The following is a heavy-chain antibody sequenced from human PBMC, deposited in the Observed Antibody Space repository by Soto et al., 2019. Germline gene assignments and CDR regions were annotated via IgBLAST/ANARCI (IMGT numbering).Heavy chain of an antibody. J-gene: IGHJ6*03. Sequence: QVQLQESGPGLVKPSETLSLTCTVSGGSISSYYWSWIRQPPGKGLEWIGYIYYSGSTNYNPSLKSRVTISVDTSKNQFSLKLSSVTAADTAVYYCARRKPFFDPPDIYYYMDVWGKGTTVTVSS. CDR1: GGSISSYY. CDR2: IYYSGST. V-gene: IGHV4-59*08. CDR3: ARRKPFFDPPDIYYYMDV. D-gene: IGHD3-3*02.